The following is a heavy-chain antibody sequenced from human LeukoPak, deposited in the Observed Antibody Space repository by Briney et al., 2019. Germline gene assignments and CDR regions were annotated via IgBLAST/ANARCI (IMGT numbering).Heavy chain of an antibody. CDR3: ARGIAPSGWYYFVG. D-gene: IGHD6-13*01. V-gene: IGHV3-21*01. J-gene: IGHJ4*02. Sequence: PGRSLRLSCAASGFTFSNYVMHWVRQAPGKGLEWVSSISSSGSSIFYADSVKGRFTISRDNAQNSLYLQMNSLRVEDTAVYYCARGIAPSGWYYFVGSGQGALVTVSS. CDR2: ISSSGSSI. CDR1: GFTFSNYV.